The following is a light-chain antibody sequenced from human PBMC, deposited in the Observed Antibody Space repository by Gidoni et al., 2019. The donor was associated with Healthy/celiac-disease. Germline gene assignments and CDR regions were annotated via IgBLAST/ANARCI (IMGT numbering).Light chain of an antibody. Sequence: DIVMTQSPDSLAVSLGERATHNCKSSQSVLYSSNTKNYLAWYQQKPGQPPKLLIYWASTRESGVPDRFSGSGSGTDFTLTISSLQAEDVAVYYCQQYYSTPRTFGQGTKVEIK. V-gene: IGKV4-1*01. CDR2: WAS. CDR1: QSVLYSSNTKNY. CDR3: QQYYSTPRT. J-gene: IGKJ1*01.